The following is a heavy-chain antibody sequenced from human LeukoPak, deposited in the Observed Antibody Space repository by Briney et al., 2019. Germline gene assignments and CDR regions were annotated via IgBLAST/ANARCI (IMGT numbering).Heavy chain of an antibody. Sequence: GGSLRLSCAASGFTFDDYAMRWVRQAPGKGLEWVSGISWNSGSIGYADSVKGRFTISRDNAKNSLYLQMNSLRAEDTALYYCAKDMRQQPALDYWGQGTLVTVSS. CDR1: GFTFDDYA. V-gene: IGHV3-9*01. CDR2: ISWNSGSI. D-gene: IGHD6-13*01. CDR3: AKDMRQQPALDY. J-gene: IGHJ4*02.